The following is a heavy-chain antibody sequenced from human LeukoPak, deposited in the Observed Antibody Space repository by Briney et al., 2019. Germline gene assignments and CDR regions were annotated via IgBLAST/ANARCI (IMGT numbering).Heavy chain of an antibody. Sequence: ASVKVSCKASGYTFTSYGISWVRQAPGQGLEWMGWISAYNGNTNYAQKLQGRVTMTTDTSTSTAYMELRSLRSDDTAVYYCARYATLRDIVATTYYFDYWGQGTLVTVSS. CDR2: ISAYNGNT. J-gene: IGHJ4*02. CDR3: ARYATLRDIVATTYYFDY. V-gene: IGHV1-18*01. D-gene: IGHD5-12*01. CDR1: GYTFTSYG.